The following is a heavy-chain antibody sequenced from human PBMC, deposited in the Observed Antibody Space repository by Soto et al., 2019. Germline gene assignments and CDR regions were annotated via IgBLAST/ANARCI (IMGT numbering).Heavy chain of an antibody. CDR3: AKQEAPRYYDSSGYSDY. CDR1: GFTFSSYA. Sequence: EVQLLESGGGLVQPGGSLRLSCAASGFTFSSYAMSWVRQAPGKGLELVSAISGSGGSTYYADSVKGRFTISRDNSKNTLYLQMNSLRAEDTAVYYCAKQEAPRYYDSSGYSDYWGQGTLVTVSS. CDR2: ISGSGGST. D-gene: IGHD3-22*01. V-gene: IGHV3-23*01. J-gene: IGHJ4*02.